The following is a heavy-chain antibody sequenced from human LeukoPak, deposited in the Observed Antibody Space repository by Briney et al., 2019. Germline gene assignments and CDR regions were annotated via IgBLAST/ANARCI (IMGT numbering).Heavy chain of an antibody. CDR3: ARERATYDSSGYHYYFDY. Sequence: ASVKVSCKASGYTFTSYGISWVRQAPGQGLEWMGRISAYNGNTNYAQKLQGRVTMTTDTSTSTAYMELRSLRSDDTAVYYCARERATYDSSGYHYYFDYWGQGTLVTVSS. V-gene: IGHV1-18*01. J-gene: IGHJ4*02. D-gene: IGHD3-22*01. CDR1: GYTFTSYG. CDR2: ISAYNGNT.